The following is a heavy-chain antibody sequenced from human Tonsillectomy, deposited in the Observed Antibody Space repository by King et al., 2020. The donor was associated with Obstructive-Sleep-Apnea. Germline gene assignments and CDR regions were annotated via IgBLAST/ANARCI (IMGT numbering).Heavy chain of an antibody. Sequence: QLQESGPGLVKPSETLSLTCTVSGGSISSSSYYWGWIRQPPGTGLEWIGRIYYSGSTYYNPSLKSRVTISVDTSTNQFSRKLSSVTAADTAVYYCARVDRGVDYYYGMDVWGQGTTVTVSS. V-gene: IGHV4-39*07. CDR3: ARVDRGVDYYYGMDV. CDR2: IYYSGST. CDR1: GGSISSSSYY. J-gene: IGHJ6*02. D-gene: IGHD3-10*01.